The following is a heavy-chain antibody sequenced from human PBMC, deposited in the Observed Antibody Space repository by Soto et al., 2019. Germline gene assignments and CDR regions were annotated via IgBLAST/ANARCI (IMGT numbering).Heavy chain of an antibody. CDR2: INPNSGGT. Sequence: ASVKVSCKASGYTFTGYYMHWVRQAPGQGLEWMGWINPNSGGTNYAQKFQGWVTMTRDTSISTAYMELSRLRSDDTAVYYCAGYRGGYYYGMDIWGQGTTVTVSS. CDR1: GYTFTGYY. V-gene: IGHV1-2*04. CDR3: AGYRGGYYYGMDI. D-gene: IGHD5-12*01. J-gene: IGHJ6*02.